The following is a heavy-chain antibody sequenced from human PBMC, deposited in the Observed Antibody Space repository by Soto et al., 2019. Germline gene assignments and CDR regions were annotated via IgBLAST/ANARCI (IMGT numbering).Heavy chain of an antibody. CDR2: IYYSGST. J-gene: IGHJ3*02. CDR1: GGSISSYY. CDR3: ARHHRYCSGGSCYCFDI. V-gene: IGHV4-59*08. Sequence: QVQLQESGPGLVKPAETLSLTCTVSGGSISSYYWSWIRQPPRKGLEWIGYIYYSGSTNYNPSLKSRVTISVDTSKHQFSLKLSSVTAADTAVYYCARHHRYCSGGSCYCFDIWGQGTMVTVSS. D-gene: IGHD2-15*01.